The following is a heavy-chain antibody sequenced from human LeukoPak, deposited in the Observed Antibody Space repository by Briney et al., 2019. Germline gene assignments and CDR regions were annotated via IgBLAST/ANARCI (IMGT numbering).Heavy chain of an antibody. J-gene: IGHJ5*02. CDR2: IYYSGST. D-gene: IGHD6-6*01. CDR1: GGSISSYY. Sequence: SETLSLTXTVSGGSISSYYWSWIRQPPGKGLEWIGYIYYSGSTNYNPSLKSRVTISVDTSKNQFSLKLSSVTAADTAVYYYAREYSSSSRWFDPWGQGTLVTVSS. V-gene: IGHV4-59*01. CDR3: AREYSSSSRWFDP.